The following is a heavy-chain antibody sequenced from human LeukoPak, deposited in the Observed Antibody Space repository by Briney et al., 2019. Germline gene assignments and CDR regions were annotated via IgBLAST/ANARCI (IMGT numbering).Heavy chain of an antibody. CDR1: GYTFTCYY. V-gene: IGHV1-2*02. D-gene: IGHD1-26*01. J-gene: IGHJ4*02. CDR2: INPNSGGT. Sequence: ASVKVSGKASGYTFTCYYMHWVRQAPGHGLEWMGWINPNSGGTNYAQKFQGRVTITRDTSISTAYMELSRLRSDDTAVYYGARGRRFLVGATTPFDYWGQGTLVTVSS. CDR3: ARGRRFLVGATTPFDY.